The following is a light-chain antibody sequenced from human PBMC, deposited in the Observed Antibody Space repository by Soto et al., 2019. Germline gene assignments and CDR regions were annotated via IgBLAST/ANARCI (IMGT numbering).Light chain of an antibody. J-gene: IGLJ1*01. CDR2: DVS. Sequence: QSVLTQPASLSGSPGQSVAISCTGTSSDVGAYNYVSWYQQLPGKAPKLLIYDVSHRPSWVSDRFSGSKSGNTASLTISGLQAEDEGDYYCNSYTSSSTLYVFGTGTKVTVL. CDR3: NSYTSSSTLYV. CDR1: SSDVGAYNY. V-gene: IGLV2-14*01.